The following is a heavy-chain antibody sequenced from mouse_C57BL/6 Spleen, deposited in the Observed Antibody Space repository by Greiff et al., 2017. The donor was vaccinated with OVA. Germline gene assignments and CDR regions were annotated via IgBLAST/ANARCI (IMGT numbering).Heavy chain of an antibody. CDR3: ARVYGSRYFDY. Sequence: VQLQQPGAELVMPGASVKLSCKASGYTFTSYWMHWVKQRPGQGLEWIGELDPSDSYTNYNQKFKGKSTLTVDKSSSTAYMQLSSLTSEDSAVYYCARVYGSRYFDYWGQGTTLTVSS. CDR2: LDPSDSYT. V-gene: IGHV1-69*01. D-gene: IGHD1-1*01. CDR1: GYTFTSYW. J-gene: IGHJ2*01.